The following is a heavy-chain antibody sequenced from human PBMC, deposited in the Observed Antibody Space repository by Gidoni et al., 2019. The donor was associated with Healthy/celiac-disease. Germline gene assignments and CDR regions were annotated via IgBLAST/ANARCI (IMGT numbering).Heavy chain of an antibody. CDR1: GFTFSGPA. J-gene: IGHJ6*03. CDR2: IRSKANSYAT. D-gene: IGHD4-4*01. CDR3: TRQRVIYYYYYMDV. Sequence: EVQLVESGGGLVQPGGSLILSCAASGFTFSGPAMHWVRQASGKGLEWVGRIRSKANSYATAYTASVKGRFTISRDDSKNTADLQMNSLETEDTAVYYCTRQRVIYYYYYMDVWGKGTTVTVSS. V-gene: IGHV3-73*02.